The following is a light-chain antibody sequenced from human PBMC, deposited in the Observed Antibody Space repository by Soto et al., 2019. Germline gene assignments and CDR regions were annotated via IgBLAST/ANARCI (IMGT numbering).Light chain of an antibody. CDR3: SSYTSNSTLV. J-gene: IGLJ3*02. CDR2: EVS. Sequence: QSVLTQPASVSGSPGQSITISCTGTSSDVGAYNYVSWYQQHPDKAPKLMIFEVSDRPSGVSNRFSGSNSGNTASLTISGLQAEDDADYCCSSYTSNSTLVFGGGTQLTVL. CDR1: SSDVGAYNY. V-gene: IGLV2-14*01.